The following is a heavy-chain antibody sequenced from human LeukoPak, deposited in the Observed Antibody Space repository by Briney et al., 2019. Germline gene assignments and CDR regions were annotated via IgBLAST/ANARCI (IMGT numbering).Heavy chain of an antibody. J-gene: IGHJ4*02. Sequence: ASVKVSCKASGYSFDNYGFSWMRQAPGQGLEWMGWISTKNDKTNYAPKFQDRVTMTTDTSTSTAYMELRNLRSDDTAVYYWARSALKYYSSGSYFWGQGTLVTVYS. CDR3: ARSALKYYSSGSYF. D-gene: IGHD3-10*01. CDR1: GYSFDNYG. V-gene: IGHV1-18*04. CDR2: ISTKNDKT.